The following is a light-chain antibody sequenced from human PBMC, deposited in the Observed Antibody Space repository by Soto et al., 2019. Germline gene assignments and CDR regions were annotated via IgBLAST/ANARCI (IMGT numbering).Light chain of an antibody. J-gene: IGLJ1*01. CDR2: DVN. CDR1: NSEIGGYNY. CDR3: SSYAGSTTFDV. Sequence: QTPSPARSPGQSVAISLTGTNSEIGGYNYVSWYQQPPGKATKLMIYDVNKRPSGVPDRFSGSKSGNTASLTVSGLQAEDEADYYCSSYAGSTTFDVFGTGTKVTVL. V-gene: IGLV2-8*01.